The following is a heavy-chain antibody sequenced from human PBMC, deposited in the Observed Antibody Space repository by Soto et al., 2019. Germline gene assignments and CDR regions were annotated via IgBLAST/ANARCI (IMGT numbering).Heavy chain of an antibody. CDR2: ISAYNGNT. CDR1: GYTFTSYG. CDR3: VRLYRSGGSCYSAPVY. J-gene: IGHJ4*02. V-gene: IGHV1-18*01. D-gene: IGHD2-15*01. Sequence: GASVKVSCKASGYTFTSYGVGWVRQAPGQGLEWMGWISAYNGNTNYAQNLQGRVTMTTDTSTSTAYMELRSLRSDDTAMYYCVRLYRSGGSCYSAPVYWGQGTLVTVSS.